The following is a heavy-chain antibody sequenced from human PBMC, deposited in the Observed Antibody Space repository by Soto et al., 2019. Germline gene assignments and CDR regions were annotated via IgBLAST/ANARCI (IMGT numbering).Heavy chain of an antibody. Sequence: EVQLVESGGGLVQPGRSLRLSCAASGFTFDDYAMHWVRQAPGKGLEWVSGISWNSGSIGYADSVKGRFTISRDNAKNSLYLQMNSLRAEDTALYYCAKDTDLDIVVVPAAARHDYYFDYWGQGTLVTVSS. D-gene: IGHD2-2*03. J-gene: IGHJ4*02. CDR2: ISWNSGSI. CDR1: GFTFDDYA. CDR3: AKDTDLDIVVVPAAARHDYYFDY. V-gene: IGHV3-9*01.